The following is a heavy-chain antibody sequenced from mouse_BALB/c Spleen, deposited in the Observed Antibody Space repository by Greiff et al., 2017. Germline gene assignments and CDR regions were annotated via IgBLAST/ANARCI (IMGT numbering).Heavy chain of an antibody. CDR3: ARGEVQGNAMDY. CDR2: ISSGGSYT. V-gene: IGHV5-9-3*01. D-gene: IGHD2-14*01. Sequence: EVQLQESGGGLVKPGGSLKLSCAASGFTFSSYAMSWVRQTPEKRLEWVATISSGGSYTYYPDSVKGRFTISRDNAKNTLYLQMSSLRSEDTAMYYCARGEVQGNAMDYWGQGTSVTVSS. CDR1: GFTFSSYA. J-gene: IGHJ4*01.